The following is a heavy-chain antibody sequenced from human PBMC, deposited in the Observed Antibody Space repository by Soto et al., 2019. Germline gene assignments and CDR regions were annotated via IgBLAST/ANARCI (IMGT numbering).Heavy chain of an antibody. D-gene: IGHD5-18*01. CDR2: ISGSGGST. CDR3: AKGGDTAMPKFNWFDP. Sequence: GGSLRLSCAASGFTFSSYAMSWVRQAPGKGLEWVSAISGSGGSTYYADSVKGRFSISRDNSKNTVYLEMNSLRAEDTAIYYCAKGGDTAMPKFNWFDPWGQGTLVTVSS. V-gene: IGHV3-23*01. J-gene: IGHJ5*02. CDR1: GFTFSSYA.